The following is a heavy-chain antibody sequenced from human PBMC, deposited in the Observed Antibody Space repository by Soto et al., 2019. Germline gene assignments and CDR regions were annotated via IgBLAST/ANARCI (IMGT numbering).Heavy chain of an antibody. V-gene: IGHV1-24*01. CDR2: FDPEDGET. J-gene: IGHJ6*02. D-gene: IGHD3-10*01. CDR3: ATDRPGDYYYYGMDV. Sequence: WASVKVSCKVSGYTLTELSMHWVRQAPGKGLVWMGGFDPEDGETIYAQKFQGRVTMTEDTSTDTAYMELSSLRSEDTAVYYCATDRPGDYYYYGMDVWGQGTTVTVPS. CDR1: GYTLTELS.